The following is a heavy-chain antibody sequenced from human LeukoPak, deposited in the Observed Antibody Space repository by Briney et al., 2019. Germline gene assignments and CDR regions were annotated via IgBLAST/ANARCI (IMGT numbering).Heavy chain of an antibody. CDR2: IYYSGST. CDR3: ASTEWNYAR. D-gene: IGHD1-7*01. Sequence: PSETLSLTCTVSGVSISHYYWSWIRQPPGKGLEWIGYIYYSGSTNYCPSLKSRVTISLDTSKNQFSLRLTSVTAADTAIYYCASTEWNYARWGQGTLVTVSS. V-gene: IGHV4-59*08. CDR1: GVSISHYY. J-gene: IGHJ4*02.